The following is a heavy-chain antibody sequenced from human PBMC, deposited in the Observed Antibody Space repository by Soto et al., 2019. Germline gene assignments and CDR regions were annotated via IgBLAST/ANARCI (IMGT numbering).Heavy chain of an antibody. V-gene: IGHV3-30-3*01. D-gene: IGHD4-17*01. CDR2: ISYDGSNK. Sequence: QVQLVESGGGVVQPGRSLRLSCAASGFTFSSYAMHWVRQAPGKGLEWVAVISYDGSNKYYADSVKGRFTISRDNSKNTLYLQMNSLRAEDTAVYYCAREVPLTVTRTGPNFDYWGQGTLVTVSS. CDR1: GFTFSSYA. J-gene: IGHJ4*02. CDR3: AREVPLTVTRTGPNFDY.